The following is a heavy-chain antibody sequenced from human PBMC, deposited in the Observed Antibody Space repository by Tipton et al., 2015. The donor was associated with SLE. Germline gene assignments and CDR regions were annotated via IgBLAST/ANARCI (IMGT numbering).Heavy chain of an antibody. CDR1: RLTFTSYV. Sequence: SLRLSCVGSRLTFTSYVMSWVRPVPGKGLEWVATISSSDGSTDYADSVKGRFTIFRDTSRNTVYLQVNNLRAEDTAVYYCARDDDTNSYYSILNFWGQGTLVTVSS. J-gene: IGHJ4*02. V-gene: IGHV3-23*01. CDR2: ISSSDGST. CDR3: ARDDDTNSYYSILNF. D-gene: IGHD3-22*01.